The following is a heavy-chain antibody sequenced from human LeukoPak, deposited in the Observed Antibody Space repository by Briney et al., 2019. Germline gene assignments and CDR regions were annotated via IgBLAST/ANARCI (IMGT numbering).Heavy chain of an antibody. Sequence: PSQTLSLTCTVSGGSISSGGYYWSWIRQPPGKGLEWIGYIYHSGSTYYNPSLKSRVTISVDTSKNQFSLKLSSVTAADTAVYYCARVPVDYSNYYFDYWGQGTLVTVSS. CDR3: ARVPVDYSNYYFDY. CDR2: IYHSGST. J-gene: IGHJ4*02. V-gene: IGHV4-30-2*01. D-gene: IGHD4-11*01. CDR1: GGSISSGGYY.